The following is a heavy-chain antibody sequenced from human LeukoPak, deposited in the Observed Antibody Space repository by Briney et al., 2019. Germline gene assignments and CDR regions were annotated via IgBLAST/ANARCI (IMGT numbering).Heavy chain of an antibody. Sequence: PGRSLRLCCAASGFTFSSYWMHWVRQVPGKGLVWVARINPGGSSITYADSVKGRFTISRDNAKNTLYLQMDSLRAEDTGVYYCARSNQADDYWGQGTLVTVSS. J-gene: IGHJ4*02. CDR1: GFTFSSYW. D-gene: IGHD1-14*01. CDR2: INPGGSSI. V-gene: IGHV3-74*01. CDR3: ARSNQADDY.